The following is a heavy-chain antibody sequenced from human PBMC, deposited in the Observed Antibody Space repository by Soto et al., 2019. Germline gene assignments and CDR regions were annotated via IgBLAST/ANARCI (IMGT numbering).Heavy chain of an antibody. D-gene: IGHD5-12*01. CDR2: IKSKTDGGTT. J-gene: IGHJ6*02. V-gene: IGHV3-15*07. CDR3: TTRPPDGYNAYYYYYGMDV. CDR1: GFTFSNAW. Sequence: TGGSLRLSCAASGFTFSNAWMNWVRQAPGKGLEWVGRIKSKTDGGTTDYAAPVKGRFTISRDDSKNTLYLQMNSLKTEDTAVYYCTTRPPDGYNAYYYYYGMDVSGQGTTVTVSS.